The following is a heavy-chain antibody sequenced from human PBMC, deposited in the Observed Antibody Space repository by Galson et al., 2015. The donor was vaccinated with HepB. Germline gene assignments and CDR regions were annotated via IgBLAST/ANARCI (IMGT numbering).Heavy chain of an antibody. CDR1: GDSVSSNHAV. Sequence: CAISGDSVSSNHAVWNWIRQSPSRGLEWLGRTYYRSKWIIDYATSVKSRITISPDTSRNQFSLHLSSVTPEDTAVYYCARVHFGLGSISGYWCFDLWGRGTLVTVSS. CDR2: TYYRSKWII. J-gene: IGHJ2*01. D-gene: IGHD3-10*01. V-gene: IGHV6-1*01. CDR3: ARVHFGLGSISGYWCFDL.